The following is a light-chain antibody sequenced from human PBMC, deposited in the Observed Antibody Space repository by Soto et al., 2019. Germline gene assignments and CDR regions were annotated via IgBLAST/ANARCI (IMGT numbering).Light chain of an antibody. CDR3: QQYNTYLWT. Sequence: DIQMTQSPSTLSASVGDRVTITCRASQSINNWLAWYQQKPGKAPKLLIYKASSVDSGVPSRFSGSGSGTEFTLTISGLQPDDFATYYCQQYNTYLWTFGQGTKVKIK. J-gene: IGKJ1*01. V-gene: IGKV1-5*03. CDR2: KAS. CDR1: QSINNW.